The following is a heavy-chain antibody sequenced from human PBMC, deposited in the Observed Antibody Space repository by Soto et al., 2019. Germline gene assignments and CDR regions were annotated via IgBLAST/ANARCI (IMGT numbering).Heavy chain of an antibody. D-gene: IGHD3-22*01. CDR1: GFTFSSYS. CDR2: ISSSSSTI. J-gene: IGHJ4*02. V-gene: IGHV3-48*02. CDR3: AREFDYYDSSGSPPFDY. Sequence: LRLSCAASGFTFSSYSMNWVRQAPWKGLEWVSYISSSSSTIYYADSVKGRFTISRDNAKNSLYLQMNSLRDEDTAVYYCAREFDYYDSSGSPPFDYWGQGTLVTVSS.